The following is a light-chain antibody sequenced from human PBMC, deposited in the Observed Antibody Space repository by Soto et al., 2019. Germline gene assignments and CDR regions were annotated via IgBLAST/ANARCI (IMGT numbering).Light chain of an antibody. CDR3: QLYVSSPMYT. Sequence: DIQMTQSPSTLSGSVGDRVTITCRASQTISSWLAWYQQKPGKAPKLLIYKASTLKSGVPSRFSGSGSGTEFTLTISSLQPDDFAVYFCQLYVSSPMYTFGQGTKLEIK. J-gene: IGKJ2*01. CDR2: KAS. V-gene: IGKV1-5*03. CDR1: QTISSW.